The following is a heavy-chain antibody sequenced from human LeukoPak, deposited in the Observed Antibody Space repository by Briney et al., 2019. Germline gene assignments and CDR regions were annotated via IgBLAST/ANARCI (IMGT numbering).Heavy chain of an antibody. V-gene: IGHV4-39*07. Sequence: SETLSLTCTVSGGSISSSSYYWGWLRQPPGKGLEWIGSIYYSGSTYYNPSLKSRVTISVDTYKNQFSLKLSSVTAADTAVYYCARYYSSSHDYWGQGTLVTVSS. D-gene: IGHD6-13*01. CDR1: GGSISSSSYY. CDR2: IYYSGST. J-gene: IGHJ4*02. CDR3: ARYYSSSHDY.